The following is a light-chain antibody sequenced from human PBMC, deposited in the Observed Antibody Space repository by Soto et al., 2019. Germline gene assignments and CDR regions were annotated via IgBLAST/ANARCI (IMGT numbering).Light chain of an antibody. V-gene: IGKV3D-20*02. CDR2: GAS. J-gene: IGKJ5*01. CDR3: QQRSNWPPIT. Sequence: EIVVTQSPGTLSLSPGERATLSCRASQSVSSSYLAWYQQKPGQAPRLLIYGASSRATGIPDRFSGSGSGTEFTLTISSLQPDDFATYYCQQRSNWPPITFGQGTRLE. CDR1: QSVSSSY.